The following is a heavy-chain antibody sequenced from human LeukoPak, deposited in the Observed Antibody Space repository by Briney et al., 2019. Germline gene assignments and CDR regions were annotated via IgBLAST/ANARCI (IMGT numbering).Heavy chain of an antibody. CDR1: GDSISTSNSY. D-gene: IGHD7-27*01. CDR2: IYYSGNT. V-gene: IGHV4-39*01. CDR3: ASRKLGNDY. J-gene: IGHJ4*02. Sequence: SETLSLTCTVSGDSISTSNSYWGWIRQPPGKGLEWIGSIYYSGNTYYNASLKSRVTISVDTSKNQFSLKLTSVTAADTAVYYCASRKLGNDYWGQGTLVTVSS.